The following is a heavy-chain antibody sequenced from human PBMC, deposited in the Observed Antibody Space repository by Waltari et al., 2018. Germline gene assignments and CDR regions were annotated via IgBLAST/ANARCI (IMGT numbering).Heavy chain of an antibody. CDR1: GYTFTGYY. CDR2: SDPTGGGA. V-gene: IGHV1-2*02. J-gene: IGHJ5*02. D-gene: IGHD6-19*01. Sequence: QVQLVQSGAEVKKPGASVKVSCKASGYTFTGYYMHWVRQAPGQGLEWMGLSDPTGGGATFAQKFQGRVTMPRDTSIRTGYMELSRLRSDDTAVYYCARGGWYLLNNWFDPWGQGTLVTVSS. CDR3: ARGGWYLLNNWFDP.